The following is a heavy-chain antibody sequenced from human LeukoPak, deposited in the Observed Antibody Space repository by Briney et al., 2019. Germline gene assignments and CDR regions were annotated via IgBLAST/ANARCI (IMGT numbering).Heavy chain of an antibody. CDR2: ISAYNGNT. V-gene: IGHV1-18*04. J-gene: IGHJ6*02. D-gene: IGHD5-18*01. CDR1: GYTFTSYG. CDR3: ASSLSYGYLRSHYYGMDV. Sequence: ASVKLSCKASGYTFTSYGMSWVRQAPGQGLEWMGWISAYNGNTNYAQKLQGRVTMTTDTSTSTAYMELRSLRSDDTAVYYCASSLSYGYLRSHYYGMDVWGQGTTVTVSS.